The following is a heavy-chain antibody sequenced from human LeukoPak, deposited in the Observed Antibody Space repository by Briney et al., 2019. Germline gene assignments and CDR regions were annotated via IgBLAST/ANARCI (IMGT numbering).Heavy chain of an antibody. CDR1: GYTFTTYY. CDR3: ARGELFYDSSGYYTGDI. J-gene: IGHJ3*02. Sequence: ASVKISCKASGYTFTTYYMHWVQQAPGQGLEWMGVINPSGGGTTYSQNFQGRVTMTRDTSTSTVYMELSSLRSEDTAVYYCARGELFYDSSGYYTGDIWGQGTMVTVSS. CDR2: INPSGGGT. D-gene: IGHD3-22*01. V-gene: IGHV1-46*01.